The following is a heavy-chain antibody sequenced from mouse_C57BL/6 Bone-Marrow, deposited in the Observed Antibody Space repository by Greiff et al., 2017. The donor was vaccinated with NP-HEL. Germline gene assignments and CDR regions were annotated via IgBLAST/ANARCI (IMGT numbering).Heavy chain of an antibody. CDR3: ARDVRYDGNFDV. V-gene: IGHV3-6*01. D-gene: IGHD2-14*01. CDR2: ISYDGSN. Sequence: EVQLQESGPGLVKPSQSLSLTCSVTGYSITSGYYWNWIRQFPGNKLEWMGYISYDGSNNYNPSLKNRISITRDTSKNQFFLKLNSVTTEDTATYYCARDVRYDGNFDVWGTGTTVTVSS. J-gene: IGHJ1*03. CDR1: GYSITSGYY.